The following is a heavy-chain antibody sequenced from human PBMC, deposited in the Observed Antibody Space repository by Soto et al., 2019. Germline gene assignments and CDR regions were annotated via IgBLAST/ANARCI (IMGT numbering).Heavy chain of an antibody. CDR1: GYSFTDYH. CDR2: INPKSGGT. V-gene: IGHV1-2*04. Sequence: ASVKVSCKASGYSFTDYHIHWVRQAPGQGLEWLGWINPKSGGTSTAQKFQGWVTMTRDRSISTVYMELTRRRSDDTAVYFCARGHSTDCSNGVCSFFYNHEMDVWGQGTTVTVSS. J-gene: IGHJ6*02. CDR3: ARGHSTDCSNGVCSFFYNHEMDV. D-gene: IGHD2-8*01.